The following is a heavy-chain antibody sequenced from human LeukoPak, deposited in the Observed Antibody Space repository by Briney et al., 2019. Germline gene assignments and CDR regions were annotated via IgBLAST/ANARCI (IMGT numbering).Heavy chain of an antibody. V-gene: IGHV4-38-2*02. CDR3: VRDDRSGWYEEAYLQY. CDR1: GFSITSGSY. Sequence: PSETLSLTCAVSGFSITSGSYWGWIRQSPGKGLEWIGRIHHSGNTHYNPSLKGRVTLSVDTSKNGFSVKLNSVTAADTAVYYCVRDDRSGWYEEAYLQYWGQGTLVTVSS. D-gene: IGHD6-19*01. CDR2: IHHSGNT. J-gene: IGHJ1*01.